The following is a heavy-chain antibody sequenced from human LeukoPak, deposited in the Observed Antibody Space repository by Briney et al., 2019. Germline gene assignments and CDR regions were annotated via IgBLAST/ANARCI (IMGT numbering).Heavy chain of an antibody. D-gene: IGHD4-23*01. CDR3: ARGSHYGGDLFDY. CDR1: GFTFSSYW. Sequence: GGSLRLSCGASGFTFSSYWMHWVRQAPGKGLVWVSRINSDGSSTSYADSVKGRFTISRDNAKNTLYLQMNSLRAEDTAVYYCARGSHYGGDLFDYWGQGTLVTVSS. V-gene: IGHV3-74*01. J-gene: IGHJ4*02. CDR2: INSDGSST.